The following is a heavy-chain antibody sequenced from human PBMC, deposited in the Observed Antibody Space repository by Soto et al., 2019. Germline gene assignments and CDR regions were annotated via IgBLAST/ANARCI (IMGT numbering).Heavy chain of an antibody. CDR2: IYSGGST. CDR1: GFTVSTKY. Sequence: EVQLVESGGGLVQPGGSLRLSCAASGFTVSTKYMSWVRQAPGKGLEWVSVIYSGGSTFYADSVRGRFSIYRDNSKNTVNLQMNSLRAEDPAVYYCARDPWAADSWGQGTLVTVSS. D-gene: IGHD3-16*01. V-gene: IGHV3-66*01. CDR3: ARDPWAADS. J-gene: IGHJ4*02.